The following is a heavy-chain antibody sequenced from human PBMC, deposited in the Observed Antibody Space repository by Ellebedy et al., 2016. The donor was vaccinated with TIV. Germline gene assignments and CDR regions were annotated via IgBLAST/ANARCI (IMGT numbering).Heavy chain of an antibody. CDR1: GFTFSIYW. CDR2: IRQDGSEK. J-gene: IGHJ4*02. Sequence: GESLKISCAASGFTFSIYWMSWVRQAPGKGLECVANIRQDGSEKSYVDSVKGRFTISRDNAKNSLHLQMNGLRADDAAVYYCARHTDYALDYWGQGALVTVSS. CDR3: ARHTDYALDY. V-gene: IGHV3-7*01. D-gene: IGHD4-17*01.